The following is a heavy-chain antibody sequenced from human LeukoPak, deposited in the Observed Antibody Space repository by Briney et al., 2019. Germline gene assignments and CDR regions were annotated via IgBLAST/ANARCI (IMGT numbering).Heavy chain of an antibody. V-gene: IGHV1-46*01. Sequence: XSVKVSCKASGYTFTSYYMHWVRQAPGQGLEWMGIINPSGGSTSYAQKFQGRVTMTRDMSTSTVYMELSSLRSEDTAVYYCARDMGEGDYYMDVWGKGTTVTVSS. CDR1: GYTFTSYY. D-gene: IGHD1-26*01. CDR2: INPSGGST. CDR3: ARDMGEGDYYMDV. J-gene: IGHJ6*03.